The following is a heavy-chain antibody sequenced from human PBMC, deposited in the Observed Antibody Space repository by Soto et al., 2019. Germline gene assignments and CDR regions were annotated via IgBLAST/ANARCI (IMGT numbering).Heavy chain of an antibody. V-gene: IGHV4-31*03. CDR2: FHFSGTT. CDR3: ARERGGDWYFLH. Sequence: QVQLQESGPGLVKPSQTLSLTCSVSGGSISSGGYYWTWVRQHPGKGLEWIGFFHFSGTTSYNPSLXSXXTISVDTSKNQFSLKLSSVTAADTAVYYCARERGGDWYFLHWGQGTLVTVSS. D-gene: IGHD2-21*02. J-gene: IGHJ1*01. CDR1: GGSISSGGYY.